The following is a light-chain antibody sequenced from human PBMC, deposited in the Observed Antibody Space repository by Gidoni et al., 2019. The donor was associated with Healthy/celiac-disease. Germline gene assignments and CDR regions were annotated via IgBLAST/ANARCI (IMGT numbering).Light chain of an antibody. CDR2: EDS. V-gene: IGLV3-10*01. CDR1: ALPQKY. J-gene: IGLJ3*02. Sequence: YELTQPPSVSVSPGQTARTTCSGDALPQKYAYWYQQKSGQAPVLVIYEDSKRPSGLPVRFAGSRSGTIATLSISGAQVEDEADYYCYSTDSSGNHRVFGGGTKLTVL. CDR3: YSTDSSGNHRV.